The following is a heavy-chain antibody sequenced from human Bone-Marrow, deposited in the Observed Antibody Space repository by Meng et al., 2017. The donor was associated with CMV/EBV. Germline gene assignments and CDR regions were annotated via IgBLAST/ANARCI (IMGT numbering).Heavy chain of an antibody. CDR1: GDSVSTNGGA. J-gene: IGHJ3*02. CDR3: ARGRNHGFDI. Sequence: SETLSLTCAVSGDSVSTNGGAWNWIRHSPSRGLEWLGRTFYWSKWSNDYAISVKGRISINPDTSKNQFSLQLTSVTPDDKAVYYCARGRNHGFDIWGQGTMVTVSS. V-gene: IGHV6-1*01. CDR2: TFYWSKWSN.